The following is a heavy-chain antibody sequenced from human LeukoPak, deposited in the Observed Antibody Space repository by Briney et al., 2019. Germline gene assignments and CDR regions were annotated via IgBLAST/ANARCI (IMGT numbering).Heavy chain of an antibody. CDR2: ISGSGGST. V-gene: IGHV3-23*01. CDR3: ANPTSPIDYYDSSGYYYSRDEYFQH. Sequence: GGSLRLSCAASGFTFSSYSMNWVRQAPGKGLEWVSAISGSGGSTYYADSVKGRFTISRDNSKNTLYLQMNSLRAEDTAVYYCANPTSPIDYYDSSGYYYSRDEYFQHWGQGTLVTVSS. J-gene: IGHJ1*01. CDR1: GFTFSSYS. D-gene: IGHD3-22*01.